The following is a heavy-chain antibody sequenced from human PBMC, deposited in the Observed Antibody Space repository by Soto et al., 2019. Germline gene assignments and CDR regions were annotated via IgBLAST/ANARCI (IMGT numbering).Heavy chain of an antibody. CDR1: GFTVSRYD. V-gene: IGHV3-13*01. CDR3: ARGPDYDKFDP. CDR2: IGIAGDT. D-gene: IGHD4-17*01. J-gene: IGHJ5*02. Sequence: GGALRSSCADTGFTVSRYDMHWVRQVTGKGLEWVSAIGIAGDTYYPGSVKGRFTISRENAKNSLYLQMNSLRAGDTAVYFCARGPDYDKFDPWGQGTPVTVSS.